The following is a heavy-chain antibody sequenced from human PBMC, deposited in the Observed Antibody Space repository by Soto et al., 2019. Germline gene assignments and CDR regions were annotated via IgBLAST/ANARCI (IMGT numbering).Heavy chain of an antibody. Sequence: EVQLLDSGGGLVQPGGSLRLSCTVSGFTFGSHAMSWVRQAPGRGLECVSGISGSGGTTFDADSVKGRFTISRDNSKKTLYLQLNSLRAGDTAVYYCANTPADFWSSGQYVFDHWGQGTLVTVSS. CDR1: GFTFGSHA. D-gene: IGHD3-3*01. J-gene: IGHJ4*02. V-gene: IGHV3-23*01. CDR2: ISGSGGTT. CDR3: ANTPADFWSSGQYVFDH.